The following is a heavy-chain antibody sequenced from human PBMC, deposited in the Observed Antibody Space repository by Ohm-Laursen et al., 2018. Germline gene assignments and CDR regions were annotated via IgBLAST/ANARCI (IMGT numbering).Heavy chain of an antibody. D-gene: IGHD3-22*01. Sequence: GSLRLSCAASGYRFRSYWMCWVRQAPGRGMDWVANIKQDGSEKYYVDSVKGRFTISRDNAKNSLYLQMNSLRAEDTAVYYCARDGGFNYDSSGYGMDVWGQGTTVTVSS. V-gene: IGHV3-7*01. J-gene: IGHJ6*02. CDR3: ARDGGFNYDSSGYGMDV. CDR1: GYRFRSYW. CDR2: IKQDGSEK.